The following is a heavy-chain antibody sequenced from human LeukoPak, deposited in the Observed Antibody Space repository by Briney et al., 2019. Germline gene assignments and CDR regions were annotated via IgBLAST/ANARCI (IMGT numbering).Heavy chain of an antibody. Sequence: PGGSLRLSCAASGFTFSSYAMHWVRQAPGKGLEWVAVISYDGSNKYYADSVKGRFTISRDNAKNSLYLQMNSLRAEDTAMYYCARDLYDSSGYYYRFDYWGQGTLVTVSS. CDR1: GFTFSSYA. J-gene: IGHJ4*02. CDR3: ARDLYDSSGYYYRFDY. D-gene: IGHD3-22*01. V-gene: IGHV3-30-3*01. CDR2: ISYDGSNK.